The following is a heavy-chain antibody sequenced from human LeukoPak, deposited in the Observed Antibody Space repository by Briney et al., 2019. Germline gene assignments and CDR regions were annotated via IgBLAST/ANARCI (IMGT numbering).Heavy chain of an antibody. CDR1: GGSISSYY. CDR3: ARGNGYSGWFDH. D-gene: IGHD5-24*01. V-gene: IGHV4-59*01. CDR2: IYYSGST. J-gene: IGHJ5*02. Sequence: PSETLSLTCTVSGGSISSYYWSWLRQPPGKGLEWIGYIYYSGSTNYNPSLKSRVTISVDTSKNQFSLKLSSVTAADPAVYYCARGNGYSGWFDHWGQGTLVTVSS.